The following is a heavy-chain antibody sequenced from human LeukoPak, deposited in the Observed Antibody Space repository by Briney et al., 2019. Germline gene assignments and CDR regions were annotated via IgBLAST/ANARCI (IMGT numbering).Heavy chain of an antibody. CDR2: INPNSGGT. CDR1: GYTFTGYF. CDR3: ARVSEYYYFDY. D-gene: IGHD2/OR15-2a*01. J-gene: IGHJ4*02. Sequence: ASVKVSCKACGYTFTGYFMHWVRQAPGQGPEWMGWINPNSGGTNYAQKFQGRVIMTRDTSISTAYMELSRLRSDDTAVYYCARVSEYYYFDYWGQGTLVTVSS. V-gene: IGHV1-2*02.